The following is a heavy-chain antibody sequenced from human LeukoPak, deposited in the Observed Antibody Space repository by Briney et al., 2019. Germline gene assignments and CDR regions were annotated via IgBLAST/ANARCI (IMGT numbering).Heavy chain of an antibody. CDR2: ISYIGST. Sequence: SETLSLTCTVSGGSISSHYWSWLRQPPGKGLEWIGYISYIGSTNYNPSLKSRVTISVDTSKNQFSLKLSSVTAADAAVYFCARDPTTVTKGLDIWGQGTMVTVSS. CDR1: GGSISSHY. V-gene: IGHV4-59*11. D-gene: IGHD4-17*01. CDR3: ARDPTTVTKGLDI. J-gene: IGHJ3*02.